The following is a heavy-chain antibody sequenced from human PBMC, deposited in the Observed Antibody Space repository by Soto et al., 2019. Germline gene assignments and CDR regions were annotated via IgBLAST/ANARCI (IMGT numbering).Heavy chain of an antibody. CDR1: SGSISSSNW. D-gene: IGHD6-19*01. Sequence: SETLSLTCAVSSGSISSSNWWSWVRQPPGKGLEWIGEIYHSGSTNYNPSLKSRVTISVDKSKNQFSLKLSSLTAADTAVYYCAREKSGIAVAGPGFDYWGQGTLVTVSS. V-gene: IGHV4-4*02. CDR2: IYHSGST. J-gene: IGHJ4*02. CDR3: AREKSGIAVAGPGFDY.